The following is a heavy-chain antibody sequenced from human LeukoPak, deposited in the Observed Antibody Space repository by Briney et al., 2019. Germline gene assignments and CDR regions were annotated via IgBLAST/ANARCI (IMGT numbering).Heavy chain of an antibody. CDR1: GYTFTSYA. Sequence: ASVKVSCRASGYTFTSYAMHWVRQAPGQRLEWMGWINAGNGNTKYSQKFQGRVTITRDTSASTAYMELSSLRSEDTAVYYCAREGLWSDFDYWGQGTLVTVSS. D-gene: IGHD3-10*01. J-gene: IGHJ4*02. CDR2: INAGNGNT. V-gene: IGHV1-3*01. CDR3: AREGLWSDFDY.